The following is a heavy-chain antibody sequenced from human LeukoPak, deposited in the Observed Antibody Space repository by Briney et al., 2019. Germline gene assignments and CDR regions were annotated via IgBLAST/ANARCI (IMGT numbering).Heavy chain of an antibody. V-gene: IGHV3-30*03. D-gene: IGHD4-11*01. Sequence: PGGSLRLSCAASGFTFSSYSMNWVRQAPGKGLEWVAVISYDGSNKYYADSVKGRFTISRDNSKNTLYLQMNSLRAEDTAVYYCARGPTVWYYFDYWGQGTLVTVSS. J-gene: IGHJ4*02. CDR1: GFTFSSYS. CDR2: ISYDGSNK. CDR3: ARGPTVWYYFDY.